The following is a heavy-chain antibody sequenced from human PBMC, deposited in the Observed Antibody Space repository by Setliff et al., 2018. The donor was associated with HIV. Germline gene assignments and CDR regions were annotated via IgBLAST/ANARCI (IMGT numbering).Heavy chain of an antibody. CDR2: FDPKDGET. V-gene: IGHV1-24*01. D-gene: IGHD6-13*01. Sequence: ASVKASCKISGYTLAELSIHWVRQAPGKGLEWMGGFDPKDGETIYAQKLQGRVTMTEDTSTDIAYMDLSSLRSEDTAVYYCATLSSSWTGYFDSWGQGTLVTVS. CDR3: ATLSSSWTGYFDS. J-gene: IGHJ4*02. CDR1: GYTLAELS.